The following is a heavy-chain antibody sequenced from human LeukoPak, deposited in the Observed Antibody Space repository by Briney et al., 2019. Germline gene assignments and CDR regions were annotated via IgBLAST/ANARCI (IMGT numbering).Heavy chain of an antibody. J-gene: IGHJ3*02. CDR1: GFTFSNYA. D-gene: IGHD3-9*01. V-gene: IGHV3-23*01. Sequence: GGSLRLSCAASGFTFSNYAMSWVRQAPGKGLEWVSAISGSGGSTYYADSVKGRFTISRGNSKNTLYLQMNSLRAEDTAVYYCAKDLDDILTGYYFGVAFDIWGQGTMVTVSS. CDR3: AKDLDDILTGYYFGVAFDI. CDR2: ISGSGGST.